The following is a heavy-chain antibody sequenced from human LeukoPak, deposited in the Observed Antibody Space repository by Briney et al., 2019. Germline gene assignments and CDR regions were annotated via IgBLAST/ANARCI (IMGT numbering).Heavy chain of an antibody. D-gene: IGHD3-10*01. CDR1: GFTFSSYG. V-gene: IGHV3-23*01. J-gene: IGHJ4*02. CDR2: ISGSGDST. Sequence: PGGSLRLSCAASGFTFSSYGMNWVRQAPGKGLEWVSGISGSGDSTKYADSVKGRFTISRDNSKNTLYLQMNSLRAEDTAVYYCAKDATMVRGVIDYWGQGTLVTVSS. CDR3: AKDATMVRGVIDY.